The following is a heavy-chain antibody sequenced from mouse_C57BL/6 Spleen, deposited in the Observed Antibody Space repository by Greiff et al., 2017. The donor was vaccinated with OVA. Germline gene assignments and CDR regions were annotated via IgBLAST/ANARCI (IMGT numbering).Heavy chain of an antibody. J-gene: IGHJ1*03. D-gene: IGHD1-1*01. Sequence: QVQLQQSGAELVKPGASVKISCKASGYAFSSYWMNWVKQRPGKGLEWIGQIYPGDGDTTYNGKFKGKATLTADKSSSTAYMQLSSLTAEDSVVYFCARGATLVAPDVWGTGTTVTASS. CDR2: IYPGDGDT. CDR3: ARGATLVAPDV. CDR1: GYAFSSYW. V-gene: IGHV1-80*01.